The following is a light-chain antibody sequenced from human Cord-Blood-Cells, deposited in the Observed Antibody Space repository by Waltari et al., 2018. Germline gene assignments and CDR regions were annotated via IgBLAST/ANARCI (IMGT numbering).Light chain of an antibody. V-gene: IGLV3-21*04. J-gene: IGLJ1*01. CDR2: YVS. Sequence: SYVLTHPPSVSVAPGKTARITCGGKNIGSKSVHWYQQKPGQAPLLVIYYVSDRPSGIPGRFSCYNAGNTATLTISRVEAGDEADYCCQVWDSSSDHYVFGTGTKVTVL. CDR3: QVWDSSSDHYV. CDR1: NIGSKS.